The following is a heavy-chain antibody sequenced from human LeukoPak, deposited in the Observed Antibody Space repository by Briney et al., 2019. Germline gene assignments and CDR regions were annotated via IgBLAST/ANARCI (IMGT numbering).Heavy chain of an antibody. CDR2: ISGSGGSGDTT. J-gene: IGHJ4*02. CDR3: SKHRGLTVAGPKVGFDY. CDR1: AFTFSNYA. D-gene: IGHD6-19*01. V-gene: IGHV3-23*01. Sequence: GGSLRLSCAASAFTFSNYAMSWVRQAPGKGLQWVSAISGSGGSGDTTYYADSVKGRFTISRDNSKNTLYLQMNSLRAEDTAIYYCSKHRGLTVAGPKVGFDYWGPGALVTVSS.